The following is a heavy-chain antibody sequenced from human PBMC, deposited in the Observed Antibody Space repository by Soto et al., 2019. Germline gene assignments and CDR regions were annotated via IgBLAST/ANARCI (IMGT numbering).Heavy chain of an antibody. Sequence: QVQLQESGPGLVKPSETLSLTCTVSGGSVSSGSYYWSWIRQPPGKGLEWIGYIYHSGSTYYNPSLKSRVTISVDRSKNQFSLKLSSVTAADTAVYYCARGGVPAAAVDYWGQGTLVTVSS. CDR1: GGSVSSGSYY. CDR3: ARGGVPAAAVDY. V-gene: IGHV4-61*01. J-gene: IGHJ4*02. D-gene: IGHD2-2*01. CDR2: IYHSGST.